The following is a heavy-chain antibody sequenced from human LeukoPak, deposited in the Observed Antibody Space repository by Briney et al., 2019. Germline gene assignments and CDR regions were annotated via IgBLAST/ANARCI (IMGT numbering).Heavy chain of an antibody. Sequence: SETLSLTCTVSGGSISSGGYYWSWIRQHPGEGLEWIGYIYYSGSTYYNPSLKSRVTISVDTSKNQFSLKLSSVTAADTAVYHCARECYVDSYYYYGMDVWGQGTTVTVSS. D-gene: IGHD2-2*01. CDR2: IYYSGST. J-gene: IGHJ6*02. CDR1: GGSISSGGYY. V-gene: IGHV4-31*03. CDR3: ARECYVDSYYYYGMDV.